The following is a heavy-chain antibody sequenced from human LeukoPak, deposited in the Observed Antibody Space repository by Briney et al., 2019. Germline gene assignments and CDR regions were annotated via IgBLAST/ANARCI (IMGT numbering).Heavy chain of an antibody. CDR2: IYTSGST. Sequence: SQTLSLTCTVSGGSISSCSYYWSWIRQPAGKGLEWIGRIYTSGSTNYNPSLKSRVTISVDTSKNQFSLKLSSVTAADTAVYYCARGSPYYYYYMDVWGKGTTVTVSS. J-gene: IGHJ6*03. CDR3: ARGSPYYYYYMDV. CDR1: GGSISSCSYY. V-gene: IGHV4-61*02.